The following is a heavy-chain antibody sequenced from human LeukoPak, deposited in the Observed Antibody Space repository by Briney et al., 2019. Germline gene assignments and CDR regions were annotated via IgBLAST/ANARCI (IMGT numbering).Heavy chain of an antibody. CDR3: ARTIEMATISYFDY. Sequence: GGSLRLSCAASGFTFSSYSMNWVRQAPGKGLEWVSYISSSSSTIYYADSVKGRFTISRDNAKNSLYLQMNSLRAGDTAVYYCARTIEMATISYFDYWGQGTLVTVSS. V-gene: IGHV3-48*04. J-gene: IGHJ4*02. D-gene: IGHD5-24*01. CDR2: ISSSSSTI. CDR1: GFTFSSYS.